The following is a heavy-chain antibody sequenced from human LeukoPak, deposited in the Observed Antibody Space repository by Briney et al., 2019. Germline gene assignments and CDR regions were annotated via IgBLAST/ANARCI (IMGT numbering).Heavy chain of an antibody. CDR2: ISRSSNYK. CDR1: GFTFSSYS. CDR3: ARRIVDDYVWGSCRYYFDY. V-gene: IGHV3-21*01. J-gene: IGHJ4*02. D-gene: IGHD3-16*02. Sequence: GGSLRLSCAASGFTFSSYSMNWVRQAPGKGLEWVSSISRSSNYKYYADSVKGRFTISRDNAKNSLYLQMNSLRAEDTAVYYCARRIVDDYVWGSCRYYFDYWGQGTLVTVSS.